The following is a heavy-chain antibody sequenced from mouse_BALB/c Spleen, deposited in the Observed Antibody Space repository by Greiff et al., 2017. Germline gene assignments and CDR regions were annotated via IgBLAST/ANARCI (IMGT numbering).Heavy chain of an antibody. J-gene: IGHJ4*01. CDR3: AGSFITTVVATDYYAMDY. D-gene: IGHD1-1*01. CDR2: IWAGGST. Sequence: VQLQESGPGLVAPSQSLSITCTVSGFSLTSYGVHWVRQPPGKGLEWLGVIWAGGSTNYNSALMSRLSISKDNSKSQVFLKMNSLQTDDTAMYYCAGSFITTVVATDYYAMDYWGQGTSVTVSS. CDR1: GFSLTSYG. V-gene: IGHV2-9*02.